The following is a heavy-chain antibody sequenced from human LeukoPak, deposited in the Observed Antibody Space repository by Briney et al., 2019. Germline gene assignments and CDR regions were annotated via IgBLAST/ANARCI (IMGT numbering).Heavy chain of an antibody. D-gene: IGHD2-15*01. CDR1: GFTVSSSY. CDR3: TRDLNSGGSC. J-gene: IGHJ4*02. CDR2: IHSGGNT. V-gene: IGHV3-53*01. Sequence: GGSLRLSCAASGFTVSSSYMSWVRQAPGKGLEWVSVIHSGGNTYYADSVKGRFTISRDNSKNALYLQMNSLRAEDTAVYYCTRDLNSGGSCWGQGTLVTVSS.